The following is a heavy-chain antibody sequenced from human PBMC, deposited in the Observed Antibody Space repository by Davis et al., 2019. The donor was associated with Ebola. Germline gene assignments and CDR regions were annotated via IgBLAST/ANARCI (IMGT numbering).Heavy chain of an antibody. Sequence: PGGSLRLSCAASGFTFSSYAMSWVRQAPGKGLEWVSAISGSGGSTYYADSVKGRFTISRDNSKNTLYLQMNSLRAEDTAVYYCARDNRGGGSMYSSGWPWFDPWGQGTLVTVSS. CDR1: GFTFSSYA. J-gene: IGHJ5*02. V-gene: IGHV3-23*01. CDR2: ISGSGGST. CDR3: ARDNRGGGSMYSSGWPWFDP. D-gene: IGHD6-19*01.